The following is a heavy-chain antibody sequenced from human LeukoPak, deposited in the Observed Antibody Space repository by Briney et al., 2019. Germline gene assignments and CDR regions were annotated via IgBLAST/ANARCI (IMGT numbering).Heavy chain of an antibody. V-gene: IGHV3-21*01. CDR2: ISSSSSYI. D-gene: IGHD1-1*01. CDR3: ARAVPAQDYYYYYMDV. CDR1: GFTFSSYS. J-gene: IGHJ6*03. Sequence: GGSLRLSCAASGFTFSSYSMNWVRQAPGKGLEWVSSISSSSSYIYYADSVKGRFTISRDNAKNSLYLQMNSLRAEDTAVYYCARAVPAQDYYYYYMDVWAKGPRSPSP.